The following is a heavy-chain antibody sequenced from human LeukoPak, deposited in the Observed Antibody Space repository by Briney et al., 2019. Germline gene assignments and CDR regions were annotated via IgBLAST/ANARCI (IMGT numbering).Heavy chain of an antibody. D-gene: IGHD3-10*01. CDR3: ARDREEDYYMDV. CDR2: ISSSSRYI. J-gene: IGHJ6*03. Sequence: PGGSLRLSCAASGFTYNYYSMNWVRQAPGKGLEWVSSISSSSRYIYYADSVKGRFTISRGNAKNSLYLQMNSLRAEDTAVYYCARDREEDYYMDVWGKGTTVTVSS. V-gene: IGHV3-21*01. CDR1: GFTYNYYS.